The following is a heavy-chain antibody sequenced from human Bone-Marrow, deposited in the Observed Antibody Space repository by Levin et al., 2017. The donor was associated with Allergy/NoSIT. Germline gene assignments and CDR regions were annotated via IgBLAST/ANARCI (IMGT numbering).Heavy chain of an antibody. CDR3: SRGLNLWRPYKFAFDG. V-gene: IGHV3-21*01. Sequence: GGSLRLSCAASGFAFSSYSMNWVRQAPGKGLEWVASVSGRSDYIYYADSVKGRFTISRDTAKNSLYLQMNSLRGEDTAVSYCSRGLNLWRPYKFAFDGWGQGIMVSVSS. D-gene: IGHD3-3*01. J-gene: IGHJ3*01. CDR1: GFAFSSYS. CDR2: VSGRSDYI.